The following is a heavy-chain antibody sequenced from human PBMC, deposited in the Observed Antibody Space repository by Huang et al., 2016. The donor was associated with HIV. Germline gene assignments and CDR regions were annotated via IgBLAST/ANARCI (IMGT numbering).Heavy chain of an antibody. J-gene: IGHJ4*02. CDR1: GFAFSHYA. D-gene: IGHD2-8*01. CDR3: VIMDDYFDY. Sequence: VQLVESGGGLVQPGWSLRRSCAASGFAFSHYAVNWVRQSPGKGLEWGSGIGGNSGDIAYAASVRGRFVISRDNAKKSLYLKMNGLRLEDTALYFCVIMDDYFDYWGQGVLVGVSS. CDR2: IGGNSGDI. V-gene: IGHV3-9*01.